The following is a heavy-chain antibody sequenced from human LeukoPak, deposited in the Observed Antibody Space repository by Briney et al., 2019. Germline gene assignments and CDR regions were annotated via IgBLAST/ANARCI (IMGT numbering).Heavy chain of an antibody. V-gene: IGHV1-8*01. CDR2: INPKSGKT. D-gene: IGHD6-19*01. CDR3: ARDLKMGYSSGRYSWGTGSSNDY. Sequence: ASVKVSCKAAGYTFSTFDISWVRQAPGQGLEWMGWINPKSGKTPYAQKFQGRVTTTRNTSISTAYMELRSLRSDDTAVYYCARDLKMGYSSGRYSWGTGSSNDYWGQGTLVTVSS. CDR1: GYTFSTFD. J-gene: IGHJ4*02.